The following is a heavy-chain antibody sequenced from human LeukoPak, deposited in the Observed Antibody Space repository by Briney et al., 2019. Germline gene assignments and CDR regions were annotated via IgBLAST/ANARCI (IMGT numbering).Heavy chain of an antibody. CDR2: ISSSSSTI. Sequence: GGSLRLSCAASGFTFSSYSMNWVRQAPGKGLEWVSYISSSSSTIYYADSVKGRFTISRDNAKNSLYLQMNSLRAEDTAVYYCASYSYGPDYWGQGTLVTVSS. V-gene: IGHV3-48*04. CDR1: GFTFSSYS. J-gene: IGHJ4*02. CDR3: ASYSYGPDY. D-gene: IGHD5-18*01.